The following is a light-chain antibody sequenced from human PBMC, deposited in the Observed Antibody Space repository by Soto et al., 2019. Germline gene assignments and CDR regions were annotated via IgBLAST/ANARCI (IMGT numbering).Light chain of an antibody. J-gene: IGLJ2*01. CDR2: LNSDGSH. V-gene: IGLV4-69*01. CDR3: QTWDTGTVV. Sequence: QPVLTQSPSASASLGASVKLTCTLSSGHSSYAIAWHQQQPEKGPRYLMKLNSDGSHSKGDGIPDRFSGSTSGAERYLTISSLPSEDDADYYCQTWDTGTVVFGGGTKLTVL. CDR1: SGHSSYA.